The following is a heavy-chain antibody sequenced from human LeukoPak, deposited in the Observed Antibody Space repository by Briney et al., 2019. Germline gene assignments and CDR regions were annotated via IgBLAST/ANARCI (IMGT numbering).Heavy chain of an antibody. CDR2: IYYSGST. D-gene: IGHD2-15*01. CDR3: ARELGYCSGGSCYSQGYFDY. J-gene: IGHJ4*02. Sequence: SETLSLTCTVSGGPISSSNYYWGWIRQPPGKGLEWIGYIYYSGSTNYNPSLKSQVTISVETSKNQFSLKLSYVTAADTAVYYCARELGYCSGGSCYSQGYFDYWGQGTLVTVSS. V-gene: IGHV4-61*01. CDR1: GGPISSSNYY.